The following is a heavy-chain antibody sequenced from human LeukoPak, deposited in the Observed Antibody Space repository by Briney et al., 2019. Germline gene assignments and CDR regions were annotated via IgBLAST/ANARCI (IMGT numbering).Heavy chain of an antibody. Sequence: TGGSLRLSCAGSGYTFSSYSMNWVRQAPGKGLEWVAYISSSSSTIYYADSVKGRFTISRDNAKNSLYLQMNSLRAEDTAVYYCARGYSSSRYQFTPYYFDYWGQGTLVTVSS. CDR1: GYTFSSYS. J-gene: IGHJ4*02. D-gene: IGHD6-13*01. CDR2: ISSSSSTI. V-gene: IGHV3-48*01. CDR3: ARGYSSSRYQFTPYYFDY.